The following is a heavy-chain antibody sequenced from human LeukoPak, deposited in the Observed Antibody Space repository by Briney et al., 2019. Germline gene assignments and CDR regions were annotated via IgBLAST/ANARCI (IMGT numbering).Heavy chain of an antibody. D-gene: IGHD1-1*01. Sequence: SETLSLTCAVYGGSFSGYYWSWIRQPPGKGLEWIGEINHSGSTNYNPSLKSRVTISVDTSKNQFSLKLSSVTAADTAVYYCARDRYGRLDYWGQGTLVTVSS. V-gene: IGHV4-34*01. J-gene: IGHJ4*02. CDR2: INHSGST. CDR1: GGSFSGYY. CDR3: ARDRYGRLDY.